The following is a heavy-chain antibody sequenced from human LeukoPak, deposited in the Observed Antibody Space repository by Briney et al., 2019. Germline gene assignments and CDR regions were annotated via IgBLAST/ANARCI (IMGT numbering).Heavy chain of an antibody. CDR2: INNDGSST. J-gene: IGHJ4*02. CDR1: GFTFSNAW. CDR3: ALRGASSGWPFDY. Sequence: QSGGSLRLSCAASGFTFSNAWMHWVRQAPGKGLVWVSRINNDGSSTSYADSVKGRFTISRDNAKNTLYLQMNSLRAEDTAVYYCALRGASSGWPFDYWGQGTLVTVSS. D-gene: IGHD6-19*01. V-gene: IGHV3-74*01.